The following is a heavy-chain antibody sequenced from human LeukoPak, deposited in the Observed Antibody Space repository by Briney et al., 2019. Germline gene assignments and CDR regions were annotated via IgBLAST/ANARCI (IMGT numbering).Heavy chain of an antibody. Sequence: GGSLSLSCAASGFTFSSYWMTWVRQAPGKGLEWVANINQDGSEKYYVDSVKGRFTISRDNAKNSLYLQMNSLRAEDTAVYYCAREGLYGDYLFDYWGQGTLVTVSS. J-gene: IGHJ4*02. D-gene: IGHD4-17*01. CDR1: GFTFSSYW. CDR2: INQDGSEK. CDR3: AREGLYGDYLFDY. V-gene: IGHV3-7*01.